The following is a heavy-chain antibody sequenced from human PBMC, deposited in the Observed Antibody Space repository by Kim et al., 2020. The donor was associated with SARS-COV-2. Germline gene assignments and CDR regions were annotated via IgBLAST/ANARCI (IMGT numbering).Heavy chain of an antibody. CDR2: ISAYNGNT. Sequence: ASVKVSCKASGYTFTSYGISWVRQAPGQGLEWMGWISAYNGNTNYAQKLQGRVTMTTDTSTSTAYMELRSLRSDDTAVYYCARDKVYIDYYDSSGPDYWGQGTLVTVSS. CDR1: GYTFTSYG. V-gene: IGHV1-18*01. J-gene: IGHJ4*02. D-gene: IGHD3-22*01. CDR3: ARDKVYIDYYDSSGPDY.